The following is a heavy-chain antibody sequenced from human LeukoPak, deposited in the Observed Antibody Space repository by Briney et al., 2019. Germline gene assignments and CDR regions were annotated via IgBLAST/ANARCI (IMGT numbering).Heavy chain of an antibody. V-gene: IGHV3-23*01. D-gene: IGHD3-22*01. CDR1: GFTFSSYA. CDR2: ISGSGGST. Sequence: GGSLRHSCAASGFTFSSYAMSWVRQAPGKGLEWVSAISGSGGSTYYADSVKGRFTISRDNSKNTLYLQMNSLRAEDTAVYYCAKGDWYDSSGNFDYWGQGTLVTVSS. CDR3: AKGDWYDSSGNFDY. J-gene: IGHJ4*02.